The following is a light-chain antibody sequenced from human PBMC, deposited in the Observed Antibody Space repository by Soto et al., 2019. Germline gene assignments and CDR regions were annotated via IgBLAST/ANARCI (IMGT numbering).Light chain of an antibody. CDR3: QQYYSTRT. Sequence: DIVMTQSPDSLAVSLGERATINCKSSQSVLYSSNTKNYLAWYQQKPGQPPKLLIYWASTRESGVPDRFSGSGSGTDFTLTISSLQAEDVAVYYCQQYYSTRTFGQGTNVEIK. CDR1: QSVLYSSNTKNY. V-gene: IGKV4-1*01. CDR2: WAS. J-gene: IGKJ1*01.